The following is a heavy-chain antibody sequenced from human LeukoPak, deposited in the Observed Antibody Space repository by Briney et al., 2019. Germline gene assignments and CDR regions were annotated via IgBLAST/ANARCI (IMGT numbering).Heavy chain of an antibody. CDR1: GFSLSTSGVG. V-gene: IGHV2-5*02. D-gene: IGHD3-16*01. Sequence: SGPTLVNPTQTLTLTCTFSGFSLSTSGVGVGWIRQPPGKALEWLALIYWDDDKPYSPSLKSRLTITKDTSKNQVVLTMTTMDPVDAGTYYCAHRPLGQAEYDPWGQGTLVTVSS. CDR3: AHRPLGQAEYDP. CDR2: IYWDDDK. J-gene: IGHJ5*02.